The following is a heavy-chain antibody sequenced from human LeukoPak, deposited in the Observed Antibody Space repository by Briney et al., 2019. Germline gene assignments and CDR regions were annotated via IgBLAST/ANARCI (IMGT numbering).Heavy chain of an antibody. J-gene: IGHJ6*02. CDR2: VNPVSGGT. D-gene: IGHD1-26*01. CDR1: RYTFADYY. V-gene: IGHV1-2*02. CDR3: ASLGATTPSYFGMDV. Sequence: ASVKVSCKASRYTFADYYMHWVRQAPGQGLEWMGWVNPVSGGTYYAQRFLGRVTMTRDSSISTVYMELSRLQSDDTAVYHCASLGATTPSYFGMDVWGQGTTVTVCS.